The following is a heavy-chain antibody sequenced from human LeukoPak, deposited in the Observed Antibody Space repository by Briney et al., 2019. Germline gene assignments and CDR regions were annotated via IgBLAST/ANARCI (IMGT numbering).Heavy chain of an antibody. D-gene: IGHD1-1*01. Sequence: SETLSLTCTVSGGSISSYYWSWIRQPPGKGLEWIGYIYYSGSTNYNPSLKSRVTISVDTSKNQFSLKLSSVTAADMAVYYCARLTGTPQVGFDIWGQGTMVTVSS. V-gene: IGHV4-59*08. J-gene: IGHJ3*02. CDR1: GGSISSYY. CDR3: ARLTGTPQVGFDI. CDR2: IYYSGST.